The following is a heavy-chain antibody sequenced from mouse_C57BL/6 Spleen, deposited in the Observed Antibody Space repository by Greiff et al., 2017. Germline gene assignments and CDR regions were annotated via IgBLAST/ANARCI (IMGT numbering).Heavy chain of an antibody. D-gene: IGHD1-1*01. CDR3: ALSYYYGSSYGRVFDY. CDR1: GFNIKDYY. CDR2: IDPEDGET. V-gene: IGHV14-2*01. J-gene: IGHJ2*01. Sequence: EVKLVESGAELVKPGASVKLSCTASGFNIKDYYMHWVKQRTEQGLEWIGRIDPEDGETKYAPKFQGKATITADTSSNTAYLQLSSLTSEDTAVYYCALSYYYGSSYGRVFDYWGQGTTLTVSS.